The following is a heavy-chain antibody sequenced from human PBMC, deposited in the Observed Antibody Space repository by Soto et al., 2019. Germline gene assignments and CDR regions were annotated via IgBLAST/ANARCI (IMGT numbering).Heavy chain of an antibody. CDR3: ARRRPRGGYSYGHHIDY. CDR2: IYHSGST. Sequence: QVQLQESGPGLVKPSGTLSLTCAVSGGSISSSNWWTWVRQPPGKGLEWIGEIYHSGSTNYNPSLKSRVTISVDKCKNQFSLKLSSVTAADTAVYYCARRRPRGGYSYGHHIDYWGQGTLVTVSS. D-gene: IGHD5-18*01. J-gene: IGHJ4*02. V-gene: IGHV4-4*02. CDR1: GGSISSSNW.